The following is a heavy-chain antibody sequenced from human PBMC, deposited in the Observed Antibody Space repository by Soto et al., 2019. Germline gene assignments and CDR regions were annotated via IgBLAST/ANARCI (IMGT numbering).Heavy chain of an antibody. CDR3: VKWHTSNFDSLPFTGFDF. CDR2: MSGDGRT. CDR1: GFTFSDSV. D-gene: IGHD3-22*01. V-gene: IGHV3-23*01. J-gene: IGHJ4*02. Sequence: GGSLRLSCVGSGFTFSDSVIAWVRQAPGKGLEWLSVMSGDGRTRYALSVTGRFTISRDNSKNTLYLQMRSLRAEDAAAYYCVKWHTSNFDSLPFTGFDFWGQGTQVTVSS.